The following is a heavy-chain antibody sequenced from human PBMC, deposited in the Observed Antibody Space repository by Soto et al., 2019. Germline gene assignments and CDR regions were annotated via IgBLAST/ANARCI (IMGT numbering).Heavy chain of an antibody. V-gene: IGHV1-24*01. D-gene: IGHD1-1*01. CDR2: FDPEYGET. Sequence: ASVKVSCKVPGYTLTELSMHWVRQAPGKGLEWMGCFDPEYGETIYAQKFQGRVTMTEDTSTDTAYMEPSSLRSEDTAVYYCATDRYAGFAPWGQGTLVTVSS. CDR1: GYTLTELS. CDR3: ATDRYAGFAP. J-gene: IGHJ5*02.